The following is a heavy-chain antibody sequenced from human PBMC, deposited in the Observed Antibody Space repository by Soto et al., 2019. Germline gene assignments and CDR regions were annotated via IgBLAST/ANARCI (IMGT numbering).Heavy chain of an antibody. D-gene: IGHD3-3*01. CDR3: GRQAPRNYDFWSGYYTHAFDI. Sequence: ETLSLTCTVSGGSISSYYWSWIRQPPGKGLEWIGYIYYSGSTNYNPSLKSRVTISVDTSKNQFSLKLSSVTAADTAVYYCGRQAPRNYDFWSGYYTHAFDIWGQGTMVTVSS. CDR2: IYYSGST. CDR1: GGSISSYY. J-gene: IGHJ3*02. V-gene: IGHV4-59*01.